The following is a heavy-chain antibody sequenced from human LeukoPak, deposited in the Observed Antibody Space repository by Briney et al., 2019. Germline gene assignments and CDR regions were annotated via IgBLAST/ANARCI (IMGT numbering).Heavy chain of an antibody. CDR1: GFTFSSYW. V-gene: IGHV3-7*04. Sequence: PGGSLRLSCAASGFTFSSYWMSWVRQAPGKGLEWVANVNQDGSEKYYVGSVKGRFTISRDNAKNSLYLQMNSLRAEDTAVYYCARDTESSKSSFDYWGQGTLVTVSS. CDR3: ARDTESSKSSFDY. CDR2: VNQDGSEK. D-gene: IGHD2-8*02. J-gene: IGHJ4*02.